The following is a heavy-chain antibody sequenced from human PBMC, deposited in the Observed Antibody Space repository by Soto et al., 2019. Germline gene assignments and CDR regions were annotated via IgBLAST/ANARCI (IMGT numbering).Heavy chain of an antibody. V-gene: IGHV1-69*13. J-gene: IGHJ6*02. CDR1: GGTFSSYA. CDR3: ARGIAARQGDYYYYGMDV. Sequence: ASVKVSCKASGGTFSSYAISWVRQAPGQGLEWMGGIIPIFGTANYAQKFQGRVTITADESTSTAYMELSSLRSEDTAVYYCARGIAARQGDYYYYGMDVWGQGTTVTVSS. CDR2: IIPIFGTA. D-gene: IGHD6-6*01.